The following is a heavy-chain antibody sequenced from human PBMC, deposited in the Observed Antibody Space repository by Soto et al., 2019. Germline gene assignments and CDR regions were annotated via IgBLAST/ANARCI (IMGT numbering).Heavy chain of an antibody. D-gene: IGHD4-17*01. CDR2: ISAYNGNT. J-gene: IGHJ4*02. V-gene: IGHV1-18*04. CDR1: GYTFTSYG. CDR3: ARDLTVTTEHPFDY. Sequence: ASVKVSCKASGYTFTSYGISWVRQAPGRGLEWMGWISAYNGNTSYAQKLQGRVTMTTDTSTSTAYMELRSLRSDDTAVYYCARDLTVTTEHPFDYWGQGTLVTVSS.